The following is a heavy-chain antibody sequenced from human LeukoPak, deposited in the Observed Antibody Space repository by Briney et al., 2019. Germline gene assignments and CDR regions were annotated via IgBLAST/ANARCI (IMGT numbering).Heavy chain of an antibody. D-gene: IGHD6-19*01. CDR2: ISGSGTGK. CDR3: VKGSLYSSGCYDY. Sequence: PGGSLRLSCAASGFTFRSYAMNWVRQVPGKGLEWVSGISGSGTGKYYADSVKGRFTISRDNSKNTLFLQMNSLRAEDTAVYYCVKGSLYSSGCYDYWGQGTLVTVSA. V-gene: IGHV3-23*01. J-gene: IGHJ4*02. CDR1: GFTFRSYA.